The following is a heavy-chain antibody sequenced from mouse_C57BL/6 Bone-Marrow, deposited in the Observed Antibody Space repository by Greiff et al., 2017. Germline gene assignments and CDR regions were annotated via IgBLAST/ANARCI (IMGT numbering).Heavy chain of an antibody. CDR3: TRQVTTVLATKYFDV. CDR1: GFTFSSYT. J-gene: IGHJ1*03. V-gene: IGHV5-9*01. CDR2: ISGGGGNT. D-gene: IGHD1-1*01. Sequence: EVKLMESGGGLVKPGGSLKLSCAASGFTFSSYTMSWVRQTPEKRLQWVAAISGGGGNTYYPDSVKGRFTISRDNDKNILYLQMSSLRSEDTDLYYWTRQVTTVLATKYFDVWGTGTTVTVSS.